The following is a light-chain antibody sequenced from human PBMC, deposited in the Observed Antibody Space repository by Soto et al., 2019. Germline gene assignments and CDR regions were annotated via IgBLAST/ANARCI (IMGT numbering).Light chain of an antibody. CDR3: QQYGSSPRYT. Sequence: EIVLTQSPGTLSLSPGDRATLFCRASQSVGNDFVAWYQQRPGRAPRLLIYGASNRATGIPVRFSGSGSGTDFTLTISRLEPEDFAVYYCQQYGSSPRYTFGQGTKVDIK. J-gene: IGKJ2*01. V-gene: IGKV3-20*01. CDR1: QSVGNDF. CDR2: GAS.